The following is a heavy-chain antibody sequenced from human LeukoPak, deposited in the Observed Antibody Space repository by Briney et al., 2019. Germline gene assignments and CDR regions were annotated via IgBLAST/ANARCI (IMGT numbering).Heavy chain of an antibody. V-gene: IGHV3-23*01. CDR1: GFTFSNYP. CDR2: ISASAANT. CDR3: ARDIELSC. D-gene: IGHD1-26*01. Sequence: PGGSLRLSCAASGFTFSNYPMSWVRQAPGKGLEWVSGISASAANTYFADSVKGRFTVSRDSSKNTLHLQMNSLRAEDTAVYYCARDIELSCWGQGTLVTVSS. J-gene: IGHJ4*02.